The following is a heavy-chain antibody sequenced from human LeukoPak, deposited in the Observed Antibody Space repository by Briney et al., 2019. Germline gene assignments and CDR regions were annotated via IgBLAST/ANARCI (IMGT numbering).Heavy chain of an antibody. V-gene: IGHV3-23*01. CDR3: AKDRGSSWSLDY. CDR1: GFTFSIYA. Sequence: GGSLRLSCAASGFTFSIYAMSWVRQAPGKGLEWVSAISGSGGSTYYADSVKGRFTISRDNSKNTLYLQMNSLRAEDTAVYYCAKDRGSSWSLDYWGQGTLVTVSS. CDR2: ISGSGGST. J-gene: IGHJ4*02. D-gene: IGHD6-13*01.